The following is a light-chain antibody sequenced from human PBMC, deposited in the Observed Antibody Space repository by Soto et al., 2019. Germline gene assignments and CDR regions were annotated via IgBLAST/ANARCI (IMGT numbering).Light chain of an antibody. V-gene: IGKV3-11*01. CDR2: AS. CDR1: KSVSKS. Sequence: PGERASLSCRASKSVSKSLVWYQQKPGQAPRLLIYASDRAAGIPVRFSGSGSGTDFTLIISSLAPEDVAVYYCQQRHNWARTFGQGTRVEI. CDR3: QQRHNWART. J-gene: IGKJ1*01.